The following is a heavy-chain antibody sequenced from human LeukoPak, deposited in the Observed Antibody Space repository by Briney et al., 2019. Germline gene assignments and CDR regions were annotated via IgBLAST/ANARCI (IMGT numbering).Heavy chain of an antibody. J-gene: IGHJ4*02. Sequence: GGSLRLSCAASGFTFSNAWMNWVRQAPGKGLEWVGRIKSKTDGGTTDYAAPVKGRFTISRDDSKNTLYLQMNSLKTEDTAVYYCARAALWCDGGSCHYFDYWGQGTLVTVSS. D-gene: IGHD2-15*01. CDR2: IKSKTDGGTT. V-gene: IGHV3-15*07. CDR3: ARAALWCDGGSCHYFDY. CDR1: GFTFSNAW.